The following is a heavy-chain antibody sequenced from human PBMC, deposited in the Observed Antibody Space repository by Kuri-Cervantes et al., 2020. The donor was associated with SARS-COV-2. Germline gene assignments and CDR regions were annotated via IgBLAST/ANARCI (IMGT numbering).Heavy chain of an antibody. V-gene: IGHV3-11*01. J-gene: IGHJ4*02. CDR2: ISSSGSTI. CDR3: AKLPVAGPPGTFDY. CDR1: GFTFSDYY. D-gene: IGHD6-19*01. Sequence: GESLKISCAASGFTFSDYYMSWIRQAPGKGLEWVSYISSSGSTIYYADSVKGRFTISRDNSKNTLYLQMNSLRAEDTAVYYCAKLPVAGPPGTFDYWGQGTLVTVSS.